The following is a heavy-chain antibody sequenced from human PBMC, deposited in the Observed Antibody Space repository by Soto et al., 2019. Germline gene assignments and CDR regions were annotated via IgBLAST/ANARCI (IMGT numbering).Heavy chain of an antibody. CDR3: ARHLVGYGDYLVGMDV. D-gene: IGHD4-17*01. V-gene: IGHV5-10-1*01. CDR2: IDPSDSYT. J-gene: IGHJ6*02. Sequence: GESLKISCKGSGYSFTSYWISWVRQMPGKGLEWMGRIDPSDSYTNYSPSFQGHVTISADKSISTAYLQWSSLKALDTAMYYCARHLVGYGDYLVGMDVWGQGTTVTVSS. CDR1: GYSFTSYW.